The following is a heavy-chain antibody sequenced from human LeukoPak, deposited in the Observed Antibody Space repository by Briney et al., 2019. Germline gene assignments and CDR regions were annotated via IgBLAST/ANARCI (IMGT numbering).Heavy chain of an antibody. CDR2: VKSDGTAT. D-gene: IGHD1-14*01. CDR3: VRKFATGD. V-gene: IGHV3-74*01. J-gene: IGHJ4*02. Sequence: GSLRLSCAASGFTFSSHLMHWVRQAQGTGLVWVSSVKSDGTATNYADSVKGRFTISRDNAKNTLYLQMNSLRVEDTAVYYCVRKFATGDWGQGTLVTVSS. CDR1: GFTFSSHL.